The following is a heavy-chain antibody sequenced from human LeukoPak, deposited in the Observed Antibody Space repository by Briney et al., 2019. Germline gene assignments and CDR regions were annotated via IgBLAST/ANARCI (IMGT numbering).Heavy chain of an antibody. CDR2: ISGSGGST. V-gene: IGHV3-23*01. Sequence: GGSLRLSCATSGFTFTSYAMTWVRQAPGKGLEWVSGISGSGGSTYYADSVKGRFTISRDNSKDTLYLQMNSLRAEDTALYYCAKVGIDSGSSRPNDYWGQGTLVTVSS. D-gene: IGHD1-26*01. J-gene: IGHJ4*02. CDR1: GFTFTSYA. CDR3: AKVGIDSGSSRPNDY.